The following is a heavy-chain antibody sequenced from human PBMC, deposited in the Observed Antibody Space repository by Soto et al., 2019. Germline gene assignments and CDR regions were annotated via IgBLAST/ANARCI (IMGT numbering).Heavy chain of an antibody. CDR2: IYPGDSDT. V-gene: IGHV5-51*01. CDR1: GYSFTSYW. CDR3: ARTAAAGKYYYGLDV. Sequence: GESLKISCKGSGYSFTSYWIGWVRQMPWKGLECMGIIYPGDSDTRYSPSFQGQVTISADKSISTAYLQWSSLKASDTAMYNCARTAAAGKYYYGLDVWGQGTTVTVSS. D-gene: IGHD6-13*01. J-gene: IGHJ6*02.